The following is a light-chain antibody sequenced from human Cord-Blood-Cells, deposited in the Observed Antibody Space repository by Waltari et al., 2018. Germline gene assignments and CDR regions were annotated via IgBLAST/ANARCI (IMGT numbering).Light chain of an antibody. CDR1: SSDVRSYNR. V-gene: IGLV2-18*02. CDR3: SSYTSSSTWV. J-gene: IGLJ3*02. CDR2: EGS. Sequence: QSALTPPPSVSGSPGHSVTIPCPGTSSDVRSYNRVSCYQQPPGTAPKLMIYEGSNRPSGVPDRFSGSKSGNAASLTISGLQAEDEADYYCSSYTSSSTWVFGGGTKLTVL.